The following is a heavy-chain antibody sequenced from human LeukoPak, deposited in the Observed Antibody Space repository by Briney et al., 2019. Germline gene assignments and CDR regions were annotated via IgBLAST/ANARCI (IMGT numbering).Heavy chain of an antibody. J-gene: IGHJ3*02. CDR3: AKKGASQAFDI. CDR2: ISSSSSTI. CDR1: GFTFSSYS. V-gene: IGHV3-48*01. Sequence: GGSLRLSCAASGFTFSSYSMNWVRQAPGKGLEWVSYISSSSSTIYHADSVKGRFTISRDNSKNTLYLQMNSLRAEDTAVYYCAKKGASQAFDIWGQGTMVTVSS. D-gene: IGHD3-16*01.